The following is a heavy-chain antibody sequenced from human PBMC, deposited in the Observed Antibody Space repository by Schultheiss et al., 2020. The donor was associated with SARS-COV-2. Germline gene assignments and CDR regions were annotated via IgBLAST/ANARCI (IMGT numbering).Heavy chain of an antibody. CDR2: INPNSGGT. V-gene: IGHV1-2*02. CDR1: GYTFTGYY. Sequence: ASVKVSCKASGYTFTGYYMHWVRQAPGQGLEWMGWINPNSGGTNYAQKFQGRVTMTRDTSISTAYMELSRLRSDDTAVYYCARDVGEAEYFQHLGQGTLVTVSS. D-gene: IGHD2-15*01. J-gene: IGHJ1*01. CDR3: ARDVGEAEYFQH.